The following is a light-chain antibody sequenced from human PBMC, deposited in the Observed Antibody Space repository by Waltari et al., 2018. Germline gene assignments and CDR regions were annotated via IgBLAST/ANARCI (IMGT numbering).Light chain of an antibody. J-gene: IGLJ1*01. CDR1: SSDVGAYTL. V-gene: IGLV2-8*01. CDR3: CSFAGSLYV. Sequence: QSALTQPPSASGSPGQSVTISCPGSSSDVGAYTLVSWYQQRPGRAPKLLINEFSKRPSGVPDRFSGSKSGNTASRTVSGLQAEDEGDYYCCSFAGSLYVFGTATKVTVL. CDR2: EFS.